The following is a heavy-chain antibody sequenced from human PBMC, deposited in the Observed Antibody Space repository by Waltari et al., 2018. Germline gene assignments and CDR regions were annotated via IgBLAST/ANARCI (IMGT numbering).Heavy chain of an antibody. CDR2: IYPGDSDT. Sequence: EVQLVQSGAEVKKPGESLKIACKGSGYSFTSYWIGWVRPMPGKGLEWMGIIYPGDSDTRYSPSFQGQVTISADKSISTAYLQWSSLKASDTAMYYCARQARGYSYGYPEYYFDYWGQGTLVTVSS. D-gene: IGHD5-18*01. J-gene: IGHJ4*02. CDR1: GYSFTSYW. CDR3: ARQARGYSYGYPEYYFDY. V-gene: IGHV5-51*01.